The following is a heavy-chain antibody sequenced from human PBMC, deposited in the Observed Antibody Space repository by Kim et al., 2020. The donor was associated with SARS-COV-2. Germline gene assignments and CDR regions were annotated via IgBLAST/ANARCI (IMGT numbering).Heavy chain of an antibody. V-gene: IGHV5-10-1*01. CDR3: ARHLDGYYFDY. CDR2: T. J-gene: IGHJ4*02. D-gene: IGHD1-1*01. Sequence: TNSGPSCRGNVTISADKSISTAYLQWSSLKASDTAMYYCARHLDGYYFDYWGQGTLVTVSS.